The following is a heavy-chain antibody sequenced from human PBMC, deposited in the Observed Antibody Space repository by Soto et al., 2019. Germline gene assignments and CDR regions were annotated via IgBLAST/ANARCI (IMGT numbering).Heavy chain of an antibody. CDR2: IDPSDSYT. D-gene: IGHD6-13*01. CDR3: ARHGIAGYSSSRYSGIRNYYYYYGMDF. J-gene: IGHJ6*04. CDR1: GYSFTSYW. Sequence: PGESLKISCKGSGYSFTSYWISWVRQVPGKGLEWMGRIDPSDSYTNYSPSFQGHVTISADKSISTAYLQWSSLKASDTAMYYCARHGIAGYSSSRYSGIRNYYYYYGMDFWGKGSTVTVAS. V-gene: IGHV5-10-1*01.